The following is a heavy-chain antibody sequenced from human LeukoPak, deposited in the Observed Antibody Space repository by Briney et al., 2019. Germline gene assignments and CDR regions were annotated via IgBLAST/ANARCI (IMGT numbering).Heavy chain of an antibody. CDR2: ISSGGTTI. CDR3: VRDFEVPAASAGDYFFYYMDV. D-gene: IGHD2-2*01. CDR1: GFTFSVYG. J-gene: IGHJ6*03. Sequence: GGSLRLSCAVSGFTFSVYGMNWVRQAPGKGLEWLSHISSGGTTIYYADSVKGRFTVSRDNVENSLFLRMNSLRVDDTAVYYCVRDFEVPAASAGDYFFYYMDVWGTGTMVTVSS. V-gene: IGHV3-48*04.